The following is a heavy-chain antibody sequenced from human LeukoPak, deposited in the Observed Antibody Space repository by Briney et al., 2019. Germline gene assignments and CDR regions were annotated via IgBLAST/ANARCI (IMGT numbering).Heavy chain of an antibody. CDR1: GGSISSSSYY. CDR3: ARDLIVSGDYHTSPPHWFDP. J-gene: IGHJ5*02. D-gene: IGHD4-17*01. CDR2: IYYSGST. Sequence: PSETLSLTCTVSGGSISSSSYYWGWIRQPPGKGLEWIGSIYYSGSTYYNPSLKSRVTISVDTSKNQFSLKLSSVTAADTAVYYCARDLIVSGDYHTSPPHWFDPWGQGTLVTVSS. V-gene: IGHV4-39*07.